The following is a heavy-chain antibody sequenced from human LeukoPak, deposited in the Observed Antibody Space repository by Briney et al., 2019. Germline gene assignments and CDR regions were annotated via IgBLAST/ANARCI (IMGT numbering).Heavy chain of an antibody. CDR1: GFTFGSYA. J-gene: IGHJ4*02. V-gene: IGHV3-30-3*01. CDR2: ISYDGSNK. CDR3: ARGRSGSYFGDY. D-gene: IGHD1-26*01. Sequence: GRSLRLSCAASGFTFGSYAMHWVRQAPGKGLEWVAVISYDGSNKYYADSVKGRFTISRDNPKNTLYLQMNSLRAEDTAVYYCARGRSGSYFGDYWGQGTLVTVSS.